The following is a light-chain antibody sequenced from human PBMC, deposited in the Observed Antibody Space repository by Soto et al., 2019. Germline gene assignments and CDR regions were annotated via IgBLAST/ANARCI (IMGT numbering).Light chain of an antibody. Sequence: DIVMTQSPDSLAVSLCERATINCKSSQSVLYSSNNKNYLAWYQQRPGQPPHLLIYWASTRASGVPDRFSGSGSGTDFTLTISSLQAEDVAVYYCQQSYSTPWTFGQGTKVEIK. CDR1: QSVLYSSNNKNY. J-gene: IGKJ1*01. CDR2: WAS. V-gene: IGKV4-1*01. CDR3: QQSYSTPWT.